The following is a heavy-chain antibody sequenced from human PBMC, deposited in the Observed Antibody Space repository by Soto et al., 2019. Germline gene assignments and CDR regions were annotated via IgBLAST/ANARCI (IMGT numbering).Heavy chain of an antibody. V-gene: IGHV1-46*01. D-gene: IGHD3-3*01. CDR3: ARSSGGNFGIIIEGSNWFDP. Sequence: ASVKVSCKAPGDTFTSYYLNWVRQAPGQGLEWMGVINPHGGSTKYAQKFQGRITMTRDTSRGTVYIELSRLRSDDTALYYCARSSGGNFGIIIEGSNWFDPWSQGTVVTVSS. CDR1: GDTFTSYY. CDR2: INPHGGST. J-gene: IGHJ5*02.